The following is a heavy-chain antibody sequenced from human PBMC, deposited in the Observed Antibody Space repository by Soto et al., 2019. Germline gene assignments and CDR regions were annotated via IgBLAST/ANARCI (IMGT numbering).Heavy chain of an antibody. CDR1: GFTFSSYA. CDR2: ISGSGGNT. V-gene: IGHV3-23*01. CDR3: AKDSIAAAGRPPFDY. J-gene: IGHJ4*02. Sequence: GGSLRLSCAASGFTFSSYAMSWVRQAPGKGLEWVSAISGSGGNTYYADSVKGRFTISRDNSKNTLYLQMNSLRAEDTAVYYCAKDSIAAAGRPPFDYWGRGTLVTVSS. D-gene: IGHD6-13*01.